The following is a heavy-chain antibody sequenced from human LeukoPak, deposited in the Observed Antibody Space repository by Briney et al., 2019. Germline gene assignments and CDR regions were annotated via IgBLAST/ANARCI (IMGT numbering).Heavy chain of an antibody. CDR3: SRENGAFSPFGY. V-gene: IGHV4-4*02. Sequence: SETLSLTCGVSGGSITSTSWWNWVRQPPGQGLEWIGEVSLSGLTNYNPSLSSRVIMALDTSKNHLSLHLTSVTAADTAVYYCSRENGAFSPFGYWGQGYLVTVLS. D-gene: IGHD2-8*01. CDR1: GGSITSTSW. J-gene: IGHJ4*02. CDR2: VSLSGLT.